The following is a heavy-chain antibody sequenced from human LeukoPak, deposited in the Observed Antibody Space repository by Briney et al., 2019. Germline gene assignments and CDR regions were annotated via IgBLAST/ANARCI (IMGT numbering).Heavy chain of an antibody. Sequence: SETLSLTCTVSGGSISSSSYYWGWIRQPPGKGLEWIGSIYYSGSTYYNPSLKSRVTISVDTSKNQFSLKLSSVTAADTAVHYCARHPFWSGSYYYYYGMDVWGQGTTVTVSS. CDR3: ARHPFWSGSYYYYYGMDV. J-gene: IGHJ6*02. CDR1: GGSISSSSYY. V-gene: IGHV4-39*01. CDR2: IYYSGST. D-gene: IGHD3-3*01.